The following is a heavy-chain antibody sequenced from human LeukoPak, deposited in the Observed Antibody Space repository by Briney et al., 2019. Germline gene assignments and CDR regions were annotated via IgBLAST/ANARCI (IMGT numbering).Heavy chain of an antibody. J-gene: IGHJ5*02. V-gene: IGHV1-3*03. CDR3: AREGPCGGDCYHTWSWFDP. CDR2: INAGNGNT. Sequence: ASVKVSCKASGYTFTSYAMHWVRQAPGQRLEWMGWINAGNGNTKYSQEFQGRVTITRDTSASTAYMELSSLRSEDMAVYYCAREGPCGGDCYHTWSWFDPWGQGTLVTVSS. CDR1: GYTFTSYA. D-gene: IGHD2-21*02.